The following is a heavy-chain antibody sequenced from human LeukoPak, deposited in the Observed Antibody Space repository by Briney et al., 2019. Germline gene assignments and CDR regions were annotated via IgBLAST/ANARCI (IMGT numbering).Heavy chain of an antibody. J-gene: IGHJ4*02. D-gene: IGHD6-6*01. CDR1: GGSFSGYY. CDR2: INHSGST. CDR3: ARESIAARFDY. Sequence: SETLSLTCAVYGGSFSGYYWSWIRQPPGKGLEWIGEINHSGSTNYNPSLKSRVTISVDTSKNQFSLKLSSATAADTAVYYCARESIAARFDYWGQGTLVTVSS. V-gene: IGHV4-34*01.